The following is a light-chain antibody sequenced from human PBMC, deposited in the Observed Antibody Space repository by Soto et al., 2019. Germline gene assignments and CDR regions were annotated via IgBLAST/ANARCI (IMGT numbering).Light chain of an antibody. V-gene: IGKV1-5*03. CDR3: QQYNSYSRT. J-gene: IGKJ1*01. CDR2: KAS. CDR1: QSISSW. Sequence: DIQMTQSPSILSASVGDRVTITCRASQSISSWLAWYQQKPGKAPNLLIHKASHLESGVPSRFSGSGSGTEFTLTISSLQPGDFATYYCQQYNSYSRTFGQGTKVDI.